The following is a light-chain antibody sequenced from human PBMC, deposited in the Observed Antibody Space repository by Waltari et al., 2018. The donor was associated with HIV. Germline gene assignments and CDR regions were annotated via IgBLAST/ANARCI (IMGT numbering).Light chain of an antibody. CDR1: QSVSSSY. CDR3: QQYGSSPPLT. CDR2: GAS. Sequence: EIVLTQSPGPLSLSPGETATLSCRASQSVSSSYLAWYQQKPGQAPRLLIYGASSRATGIPDRFSGSGSGTEFTPTISRLEPEDFAVYYCQQYGSSPPLTFGGGTKVEIK. V-gene: IGKV3-20*01. J-gene: IGKJ4*01.